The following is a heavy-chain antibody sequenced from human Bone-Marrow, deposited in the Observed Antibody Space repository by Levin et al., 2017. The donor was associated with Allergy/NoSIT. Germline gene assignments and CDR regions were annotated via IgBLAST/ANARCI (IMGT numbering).Heavy chain of an antibody. CDR1: GGSFSGYY. V-gene: IGHV4-34*01. D-gene: IGHD3-22*01. Sequence: GSLRLSCAVYGGSFSGYYWSWMRQPPGKGLEWIGEINHSGSTNYNPSLKRGGRSSVDTSKNQFSLKLSSVTAADTAVYSCASRYDSSGYIFDYWGQGTLVTVSS. CDR3: ASRYDSSGYIFDY. CDR2: INHSGST. J-gene: IGHJ4*02.